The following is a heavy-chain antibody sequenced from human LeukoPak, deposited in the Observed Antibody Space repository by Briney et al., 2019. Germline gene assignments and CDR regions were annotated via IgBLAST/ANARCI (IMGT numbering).Heavy chain of an antibody. CDR2: IYQSGNT. CDR1: GYSVSSGYY. J-gene: IGHJ4*02. V-gene: IGHV4-38-2*01. CDR3: ARHVPVYGFDS. D-gene: IGHD2-8*01. Sequence: LETLSLTCGVSGYSVSSGYYWGWIRQPPGMGLEWIGSIYQSGNTYYNPSLKSRVTISADTSKNQLSLKLSSVTAADTGVYYCARHVPVYGFDSWGQGTLVTVSS.